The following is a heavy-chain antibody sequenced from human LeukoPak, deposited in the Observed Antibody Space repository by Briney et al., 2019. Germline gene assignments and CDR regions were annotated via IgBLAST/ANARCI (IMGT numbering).Heavy chain of an antibody. J-gene: IGHJ5*02. V-gene: IGHV1-8*01. CDR3: ARAPPYYDILTGYYTSDNWFDP. Sequence: GASVKVSCKASGYTFTSYDINWVRQATGQGLEWMGWMNPNSGNTGYAQKFQGRVTMTRNTSISTAYMELSSLRSEDTAVYYCARAPPYYDILTGYYTSDNWFDPWGQGTLVTVSP. CDR2: MNPNSGNT. CDR1: GYTFTSYD. D-gene: IGHD3-9*01.